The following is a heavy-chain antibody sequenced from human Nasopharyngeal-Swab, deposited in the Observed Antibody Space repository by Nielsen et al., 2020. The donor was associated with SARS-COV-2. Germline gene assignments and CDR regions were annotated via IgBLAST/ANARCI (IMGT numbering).Heavy chain of an antibody. CDR2: INAGNGNT. V-gene: IGHV1-3*01. CDR1: GYTFTSYT. J-gene: IGHJ5*02. D-gene: IGHD6-19*01. CDR3: ARVDSSGLYWFDP. Sequence: ASVKVSCKASGYTFTSYTMHWVRQAPGQRLEWMGWINAGNGNTKYSQKFQGRVTTTRDTSASTAYMELRSLRSDDTAVYYCARVDSSGLYWFDPWGQGTLVTVSS.